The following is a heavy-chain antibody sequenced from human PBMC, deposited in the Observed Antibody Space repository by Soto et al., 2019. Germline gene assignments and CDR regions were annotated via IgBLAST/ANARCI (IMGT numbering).Heavy chain of an antibody. V-gene: IGHV1-2*02. J-gene: IGHJ6*02. CDR3: ARDHNYDILTGNYHGMDV. CDR2: INPNSGGT. CDR1: GYTFTGYY. D-gene: IGHD3-9*01. Sequence: ASVKVSCKASGYTFTGYYMHWVRQAPGQGLEWMGWINPNSGGTNYAQKFQGRVTMTRDTSISTAYMELSRLRSDDTAVYYCARDHNYDILTGNYHGMDVWGQGTTVTVSS.